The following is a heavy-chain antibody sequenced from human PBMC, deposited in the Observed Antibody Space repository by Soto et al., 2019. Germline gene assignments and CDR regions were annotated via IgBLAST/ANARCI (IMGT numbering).Heavy chain of an antibody. Sequence: TSETLSLTCTVSGASVSSGNQYWSWIRQPPGKRLEWIGFIYNSVITNYSPSLKSRVSISADTSRNQFSLKMSSVTAADTAVYYCARGWDANFWGQGALVTFSS. J-gene: IGHJ4*02. CDR2: IYNSVIT. CDR1: GASVSSGNQY. V-gene: IGHV4-61*01. CDR3: ARGWDANF. D-gene: IGHD6-19*01.